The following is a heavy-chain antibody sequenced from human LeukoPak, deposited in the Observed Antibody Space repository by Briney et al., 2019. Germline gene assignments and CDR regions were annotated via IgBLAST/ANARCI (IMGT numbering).Heavy chain of an antibody. V-gene: IGHV3-7*03. Sequence: PGGSLRLSCAASGFTFSDYWMTWVRQAPGRGLEWVANIKQDGSVKNYVDSVKGRFTISRDSSKDTLYLQMNSLRAEDTAVYFCARGGYFSFDYWGQGTLVTVSS. CDR1: GFTFSDYW. CDR3: ARGGYFSFDY. D-gene: IGHD2/OR15-2a*01. J-gene: IGHJ4*02. CDR2: IKQDGSVK.